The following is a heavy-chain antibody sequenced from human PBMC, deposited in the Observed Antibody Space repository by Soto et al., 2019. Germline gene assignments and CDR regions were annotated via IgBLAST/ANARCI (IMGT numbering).Heavy chain of an antibody. CDR3: ARVPSSSGRAHFDC. J-gene: IGHJ4*02. V-gene: IGHV3-30-3*01. Sequence: ESGGGVVQPGRSLRLSCAASGFTFSSYAMHWVRQAPGKGLEWVAVISYDGSNKYYADSVKGRFTISRDNSKNTLYLQMNSLRAEDTAVYYCARVPSSSGRAHFDCWGQGTLVTVSS. CDR2: ISYDGSNK. D-gene: IGHD2-15*01. CDR1: GFTFSSYA.